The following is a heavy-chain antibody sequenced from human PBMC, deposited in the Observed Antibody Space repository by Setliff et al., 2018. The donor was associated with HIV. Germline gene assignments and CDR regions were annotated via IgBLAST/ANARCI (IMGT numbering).Heavy chain of an antibody. D-gene: IGHD3-9*01. CDR1: GFTFSSSW. Sequence: PGGSLRLSCAASGFTFSSSWMHWVRQALGKGLVWVSRINTDGSNTNYADSVKGRFTISRDNSKNMLFLQMNSLRAEDTAIYYCAKTGIWGDYDILTGSHYFFESWGRGILVTVSS. J-gene: IGHJ4*02. CDR3: AKTGIWGDYDILTGSHYFFES. CDR2: INTDGSNT. V-gene: IGHV3-74*01.